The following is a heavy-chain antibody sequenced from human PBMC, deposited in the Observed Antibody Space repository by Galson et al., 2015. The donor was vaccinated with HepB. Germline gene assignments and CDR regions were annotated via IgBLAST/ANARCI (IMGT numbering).Heavy chain of an antibody. CDR2: INSDGRST. Sequence: SLRLSCAASGFTFSSYWMYWVRQAPGKGLVWVSRINSDGRSTSYADSVKGRFTISRDNAKNTLYLQMNSLRAEDTAVYYCARDVAMAGMELDYWGQGTLVTVSS. CDR3: ARDVAMAGMELDY. V-gene: IGHV3-74*01. CDR1: GFTFSSYW. J-gene: IGHJ4*02. D-gene: IGHD6-19*01.